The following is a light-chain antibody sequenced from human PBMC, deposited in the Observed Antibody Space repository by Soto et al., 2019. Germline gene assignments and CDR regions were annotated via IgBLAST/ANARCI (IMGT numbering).Light chain of an antibody. Sequence: ETVMRQSTVTLAVSPGERATLSCRASQIVSSNLGWYQQKSGQPPRLLIYGASNRATGIPARFSGSGSGTDFTLTISSLEPEDFAVYYCQQRSNWPRTFGQGTKVDIK. J-gene: IGKJ1*01. CDR3: QQRSNWPRT. CDR1: QIVSSN. CDR2: GAS. V-gene: IGKV3-11*01.